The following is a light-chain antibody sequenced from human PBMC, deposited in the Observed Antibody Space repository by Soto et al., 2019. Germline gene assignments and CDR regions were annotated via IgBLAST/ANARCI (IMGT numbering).Light chain of an antibody. CDR1: SADIGAYDH. J-gene: IGLJ1*01. V-gene: IGLV2-14*01. CDR2: DVS. Sequence: QSMMPQPASVSRSPGRSINISCAGTSADIGAYDHVSWYQQHPGKAPKLIIYDVSSRPSGVSIRFSGSKSANTASLTIFGLQAEDEADYFCSSYTDFSLYVFGTGTKVTVL. CDR3: SSYTDFSLYV.